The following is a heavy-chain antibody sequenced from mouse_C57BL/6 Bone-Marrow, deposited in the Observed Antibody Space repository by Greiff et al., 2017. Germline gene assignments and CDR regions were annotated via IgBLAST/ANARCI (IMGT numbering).Heavy chain of an antibody. D-gene: IGHD2-5*01. Sequence: VNVVESGPGLVQPSQSLSITCTVSGFSLTSYGVHWVRQSPGQGLAWLGVIWSGGSTDYNAAFISRLTISKDNSKSQVFFKMNSLQADDTAIEYCARRGVTTSYYAMDYWGQGTSVTVSS. J-gene: IGHJ4*01. CDR2: IWSGGST. V-gene: IGHV2-2*01. CDR1: GFSLTSYG. CDR3: ARRGVTTSYYAMDY.